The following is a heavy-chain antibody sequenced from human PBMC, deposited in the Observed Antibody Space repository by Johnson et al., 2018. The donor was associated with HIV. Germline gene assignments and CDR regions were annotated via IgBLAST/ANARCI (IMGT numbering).Heavy chain of an antibody. V-gene: IGHV3-43*02. CDR1: GLIFSRSW. CDR2: ISWDGGST. CDR3: AKGGLGHTDAFDI. J-gene: IGHJ3*02. D-gene: IGHD6-19*01. Sequence: VQLVESGGGLVQPGGSLRLSCAASGLIFSRSWIHWVRQAPGKGLVWVSLISWDGGSTYYGDSLKGRFTISRDNSKNSLYLQMNSLRSEDTALYYCAKGGLGHTDAFDIWGQGTMVTVSS.